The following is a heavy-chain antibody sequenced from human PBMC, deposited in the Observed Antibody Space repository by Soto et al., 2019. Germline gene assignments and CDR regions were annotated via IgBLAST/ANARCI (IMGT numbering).Heavy chain of an antibody. Sequence: PSETLSLTCTVSGGSISSGGYYWSWIRQHPGKGLEWIGYIYYSGSTYYNPPLKSRVTISVDTSKNQFSLKLSSVTAADTAVYYCARGDCSGGSCYWIPPLDYWGQGTLVTVSS. CDR2: IYYSGST. D-gene: IGHD2-15*01. J-gene: IGHJ4*02. V-gene: IGHV4-31*03. CDR1: GGSISSGGYY. CDR3: ARGDCSGGSCYWIPPLDY.